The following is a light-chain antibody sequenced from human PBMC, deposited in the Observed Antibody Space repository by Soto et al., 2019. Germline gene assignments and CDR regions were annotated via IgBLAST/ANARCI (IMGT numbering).Light chain of an antibody. V-gene: IGKV1-39*01. J-gene: IGKJ5*01. Sequence: DVQMTESPSSLSASVGARATITCRASQSISSYLNWYKQKPGKAPKVLIYAASSLQSGVSSRFSGSGSGTDFTLTISSLQPEDFETYYCQQSFSIPITFGQGTRLEIK. CDR3: QQSFSIPIT. CDR2: AAS. CDR1: QSISSY.